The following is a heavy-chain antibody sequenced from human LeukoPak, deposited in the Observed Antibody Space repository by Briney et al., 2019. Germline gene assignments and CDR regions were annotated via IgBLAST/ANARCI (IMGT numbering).Heavy chain of an antibody. CDR1: GYTFTGYY. D-gene: IGHD2-2*01. CDR3: ARLGGDIVVVPGSPFDY. V-gene: IGHV1-2*02. CDR2: INPNSGGT. J-gene: IGHJ4*02. Sequence: ASVKVSCKASGYTFTGYYMHWVRQAPGQGLEWMGWINPNSGGTNYAQKFQGRVTMTRDTSISTAYMELSRLRSDDTAVYYCARLGGDIVVVPGSPFDYWGQGTLVTVSS.